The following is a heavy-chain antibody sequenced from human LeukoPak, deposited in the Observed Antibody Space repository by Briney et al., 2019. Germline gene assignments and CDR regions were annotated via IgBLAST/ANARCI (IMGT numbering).Heavy chain of an antibody. J-gene: IGHJ5*02. CDR2: LDPSGDDS. CDR3: ARGFWSGYFGHHTWFDP. CDR1: GYTFTSYG. D-gene: IGHD3-3*01. V-gene: IGHV1-46*01. Sequence: ASVKVSCKASGYTFTSYGISWVRQAPGQGLEWMGLLDPSGDDSTYAQKFQDRVSMTKDTSTTTVYMELSSLTFEDTAIYFCARGFWSGYFGHHTWFDPWGQGTLVTVSS.